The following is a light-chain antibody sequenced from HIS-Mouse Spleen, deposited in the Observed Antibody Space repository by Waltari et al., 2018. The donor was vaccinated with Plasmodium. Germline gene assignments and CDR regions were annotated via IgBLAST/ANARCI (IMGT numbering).Light chain of an antibody. CDR3: QQLNSYPYT. CDR1: QGISSY. V-gene: IGKV1-9*01. CDR2: AAS. J-gene: IGKJ2*01. Sequence: DIQLTQSPSFLSASVGARVTITCRASQGISSYLAWYQQKPGKAPKLLIYAASTLQSGVPSRFSGSGSGTEFTLTISSLQPEDFATYYCQQLNSYPYTFGQATKLEIK.